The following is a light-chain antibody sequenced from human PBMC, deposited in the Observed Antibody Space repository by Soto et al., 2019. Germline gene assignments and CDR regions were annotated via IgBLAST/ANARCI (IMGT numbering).Light chain of an antibody. CDR2: GAS. V-gene: IGKV3-20*01. J-gene: IGKJ2*01. Sequence: ENVLTQSPGTLSLTPGEGATLSCRASQSVTKYFLAWYQQKPGQAPRLLIYGASSRPGGIPDRFSGSGSGTGFTLTIPRLEPEDFAVYYCQQYGSSPYTFGQGTKVDI. CDR1: QSVTKYF. CDR3: QQYGSSPYT.